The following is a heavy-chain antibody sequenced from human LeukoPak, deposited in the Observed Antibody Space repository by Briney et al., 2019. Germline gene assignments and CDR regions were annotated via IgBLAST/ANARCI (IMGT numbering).Heavy chain of an antibody. J-gene: IGHJ4*02. D-gene: IGHD3-9*01. CDR1: GFTVRDSY. V-gene: IGHV3-53*01. CDR3: ARVVDILTGYYFFDY. Sequence: GGSLRLSCAASGFTVRDSYMSWVRQAPGKRLEWLSFIYVSGTTFYAASVKGRFTISRDNSKNTVYIQMNSLRAEDTAVYYCARVVDILTGYYFFDYWGQGTLVTVSS. CDR2: IYVSGTT.